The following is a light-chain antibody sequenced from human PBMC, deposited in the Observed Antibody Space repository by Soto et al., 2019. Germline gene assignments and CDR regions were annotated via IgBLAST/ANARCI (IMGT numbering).Light chain of an antibody. Sequence: EIVLTQSPGTLSLSPGERATLSCRASQSVSSSYLAWYQQKPGQAPRLLIYGASSRATGIPDRFSGSGSGTDFTLTISGLEPEDFAVYYCQQYGLTFGQGTRLEIK. CDR2: GAS. CDR3: QQYGLT. J-gene: IGKJ5*01. CDR1: QSVSSSY. V-gene: IGKV3-20*01.